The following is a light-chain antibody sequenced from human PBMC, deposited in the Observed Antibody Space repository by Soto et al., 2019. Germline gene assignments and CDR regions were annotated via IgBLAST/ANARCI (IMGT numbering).Light chain of an antibody. CDR1: SSNIGSHV. CDR3: AAWDGSLQSWV. V-gene: IGLV1-44*01. CDR2: TNN. Sequence: QSVLTQPPSASGTPGQRATISCSGSSSNIGSHVVNWYQQVPGTAPKLLIYTNNQRPSGVPDRFSDSKSGTSASLAISGLQSEDEADYYCAAWDGSLQSWVFGGGTQLTVL. J-gene: IGLJ3*02.